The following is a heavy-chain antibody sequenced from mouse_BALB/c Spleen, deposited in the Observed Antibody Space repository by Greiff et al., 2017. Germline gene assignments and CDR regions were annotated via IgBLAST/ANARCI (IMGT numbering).Heavy chain of an antibody. CDR1: GYTFTSYW. D-gene: IGHD4-1*01. J-gene: IGHJ1*01. CDR3: ARTGTDWYFDV. V-gene: IGHV1-7*01. Sequence: QVQLQQSGAELAKPGASVKMSCKASGYTFTSYWMHWVKQRPGQGLEWIGYINPSTGYTEYNQKFKDKATLTADKSSSTAYMQLSSLTSEDSAVYYCARTGTDWYFDVWGAGTTVTVSS. CDR2: INPSTGYT.